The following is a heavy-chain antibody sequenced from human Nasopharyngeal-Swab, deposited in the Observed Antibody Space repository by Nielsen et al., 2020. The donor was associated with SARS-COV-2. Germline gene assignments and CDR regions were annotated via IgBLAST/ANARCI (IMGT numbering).Heavy chain of an antibody. CDR2: ISYDGSNK. J-gene: IGHJ4*02. CDR1: GFTFSSYG. Sequence: GGSLRLSCAASGFTFSSYGMHWVRQAPGKGLEWVAVISYDGSNKYYADSVKGRFTISRDNSKNTLYLQMNSLRAEDTAVYYCARRALQDYYFDYWGQGTLVTVSS. CDR3: ARRALQDYYFDY. V-gene: IGHV3-30*03.